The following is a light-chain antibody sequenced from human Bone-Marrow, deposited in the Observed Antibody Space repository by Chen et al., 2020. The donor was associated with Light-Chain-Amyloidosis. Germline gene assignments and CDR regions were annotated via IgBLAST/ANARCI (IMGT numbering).Light chain of an antibody. CDR2: DLV. V-gene: IGLV2-23*02. Sequence: QSALTQPASVSGSPGQSITISCTGTDKNVGGYDVVSWYQQHPGTAPKLIIYDLVKRPSGVSDRFSASKSGNTASLTISGLQAEDEAYYYCCSYAGSSTWVFGTGAK. J-gene: IGLJ1*01. CDR1: DKNVGGYDV. CDR3: CSYAGSSTWV.